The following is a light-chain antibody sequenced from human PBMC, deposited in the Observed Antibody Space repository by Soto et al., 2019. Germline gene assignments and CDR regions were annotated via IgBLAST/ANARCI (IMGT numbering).Light chain of an antibody. CDR1: SSDVGAYKY. CDR2: GVS. Sequence: QSALTQPASVSGSPGQSVTISCTGTSSDVGAYKYVSWYQKHPGKAPKLMIFGVSNRPSGISNRFSGSKSGNTAFLPISGLQPEDEADYYCSSFTGPTTLDVFGTGTKVTVL. V-gene: IGLV2-14*03. J-gene: IGLJ1*01. CDR3: SSFTGPTTLDV.